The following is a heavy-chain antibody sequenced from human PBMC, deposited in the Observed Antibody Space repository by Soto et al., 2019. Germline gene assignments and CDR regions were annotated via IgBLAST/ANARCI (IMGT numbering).Heavy chain of an antibody. CDR1: GFTFSDYA. CDR2: ISGLGGST. CDR3: VKEVGDYYGSGSYLH. J-gene: IGHJ4*02. D-gene: IGHD3-10*01. V-gene: IGHV3-23*01. Sequence: EVQLLESGGGLEQPGGSLRLSCAASGFTFSDYAMSWVRQAPGKGLEWVSGISGLGGSTFYSDSVKGRFTMSRDNSKNTLYLQMNSLRAVDTAVYYCVKEVGDYYGSGSYLHWGPGTLVTVSS.